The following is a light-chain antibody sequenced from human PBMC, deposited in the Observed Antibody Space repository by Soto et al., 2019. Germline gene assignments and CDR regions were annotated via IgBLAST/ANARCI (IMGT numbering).Light chain of an antibody. V-gene: IGLV2-14*01. CDR1: SSDVGGYNY. Sequence: SALTQPASVSGSPGQSITISCTGTSSDVGGYNYVAWYQQHPGKVPKVMIYDVSNRPSGVSNRFSGSKSGNTASLTISGLQAEDEADYYCSSFTISTTWVFGGGTKLTVL. CDR3: SSFTISTTWV. CDR2: DVS. J-gene: IGLJ3*02.